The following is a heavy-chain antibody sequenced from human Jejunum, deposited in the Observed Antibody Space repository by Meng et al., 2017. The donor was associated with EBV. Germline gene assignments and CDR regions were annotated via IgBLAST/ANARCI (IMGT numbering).Heavy chain of an antibody. V-gene: IGHV4-34*01. Sequence: HGGAAPLRPSETLSLTCAVYGGSFSDYYWSWIRQPPGKGLEWIGEIDHSGRTNYNPSLKSRVTLSLLTSKDHFSLRLSSVTAADTAVYYCATFNCTVGTCSFDSWGQGTLVTVSS. J-gene: IGHJ4*02. CDR1: GGSFSDYY. CDR2: IDHSGRT. D-gene: IGHD2-8*02. CDR3: ATFNCTVGTCSFDS.